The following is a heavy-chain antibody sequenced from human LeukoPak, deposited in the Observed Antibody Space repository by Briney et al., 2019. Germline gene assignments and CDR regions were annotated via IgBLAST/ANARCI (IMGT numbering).Heavy chain of an antibody. CDR2: INPNSGGT. CDR3: ARVGGYIDPKDPFDI. Sequence: ASVKVSCKASGYTFTGYYMHWVRQAPGQGLEWMGWINPNSGGTNYAQKFQGRVTMTRDTSISTAYMELSRLRSDDTAVYYCARVGGYIDPKDPFDIWGQGTMVTVSS. CDR1: GYTFTGYY. D-gene: IGHD6-13*01. V-gene: IGHV1-2*02. J-gene: IGHJ3*02.